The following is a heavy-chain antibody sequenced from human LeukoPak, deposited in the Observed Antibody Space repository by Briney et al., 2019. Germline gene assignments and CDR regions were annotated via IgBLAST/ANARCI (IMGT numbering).Heavy chain of an antibody. V-gene: IGHV1-2*02. D-gene: IGHD1-1*01. CDR2: INPYNGDT. J-gene: IGHJ4*02. CDR1: GYTFTDYY. Sequence: ASVTVSCKASGYTFTDYYLHWVRQAPGQGLEWMGWINPYNGDTNYAQKFQGRVTLTRDMSISTAYMDLSSLQSDDTAVYFCARNEGGANYCFGFWGRGTLVTVSS. CDR3: ARNEGGANYCFGF.